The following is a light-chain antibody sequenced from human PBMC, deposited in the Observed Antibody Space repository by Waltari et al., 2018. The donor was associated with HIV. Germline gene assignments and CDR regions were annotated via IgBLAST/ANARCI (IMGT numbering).Light chain of an antibody. V-gene: IGLV1-40*01. CDR3: QSYDTRSSGFLV. CDR2: GNI. J-gene: IGLJ3*02. CDR1: SSNIGANYD. Sequence: QSVLTQPPSVSWAPGQTFTISCTGSSSNIGANYDVHWYQQLPGRAPKVLVYGNISRPPGVPDRFYGSKSGTSASLAITGLQADDEGYEYCQSYDTRSSGFLVFGGGTKVTFL.